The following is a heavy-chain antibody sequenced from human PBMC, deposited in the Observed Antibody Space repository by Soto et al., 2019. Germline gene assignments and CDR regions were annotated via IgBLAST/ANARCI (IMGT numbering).Heavy chain of an antibody. CDR2: IYYSGST. CDR1: GGSISSGGYY. CDR3: ARVPIAAAGFRRQGFDY. V-gene: IGHV4-31*03. J-gene: IGHJ4*02. Sequence: QVQLQESGPGLVKPSQTLSLTCTVSGGSISSGGYYWSWIRQHPGKGLEWIGYIYYSGSTYYNPSLKSRVTIPVDTSKNQFSLKLSSVTAADTAVYYCARVPIAAAGFRRQGFDYWGQGTLVTVSS. D-gene: IGHD6-13*01.